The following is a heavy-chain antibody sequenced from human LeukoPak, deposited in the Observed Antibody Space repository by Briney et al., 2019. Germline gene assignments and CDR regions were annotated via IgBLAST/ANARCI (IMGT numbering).Heavy chain of an antibody. V-gene: IGHV4-4*02. CDR1: GGSISSSNW. J-gene: IGHJ4*02. CDR3: PLYYHDSSGYLDY. Sequence: SETLSLTCAVSGGSISSSNWWSWVRQPPGKGLEWIGEIYHSGSTNHNPSLKSRVTISVDKSKNQFSLKLSSVTAADTAVYYCPLYYHDSSGYLDYWGQGTLVIVSS. CDR2: IYHSGST. D-gene: IGHD3-22*01.